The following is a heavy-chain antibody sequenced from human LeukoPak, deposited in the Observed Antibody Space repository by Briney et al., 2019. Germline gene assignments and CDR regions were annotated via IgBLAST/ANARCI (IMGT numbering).Heavy chain of an antibody. J-gene: IGHJ4*02. CDR3: ARVNRYCSGGSCYSYFDY. D-gene: IGHD2-15*01. CDR2: INPNSGGT. Sequence: ASVKVSCKASGYTLTGYYMHWVRQAPGQGLEWMGRINPNSGGTNYAQKFQGRVTMTRDTSISTAYMELRRLRSDDTAVYYCARVNRYCSGGSCYSYFDYWGQGTLVTVSS. V-gene: IGHV1-2*06. CDR1: GYTLTGYY.